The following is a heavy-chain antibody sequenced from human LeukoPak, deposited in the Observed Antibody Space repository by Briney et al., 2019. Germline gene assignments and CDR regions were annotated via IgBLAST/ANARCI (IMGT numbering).Heavy chain of an antibody. CDR2: IYPGDSDT. Sequence: GESLKISCKGSGYSFTSYWIGWVRQMPGKGLEWMGIIYPGDSDTRYSPSFQGQVTISADKSISTAYLQWSSLKASDTAMYYCARSYYGSGSYFAPLFDPWGQGTLVTVSS. J-gene: IGHJ5*02. CDR1: GYSFTSYW. CDR3: ARSYYGSGSYFAPLFDP. V-gene: IGHV5-51*01. D-gene: IGHD3-10*01.